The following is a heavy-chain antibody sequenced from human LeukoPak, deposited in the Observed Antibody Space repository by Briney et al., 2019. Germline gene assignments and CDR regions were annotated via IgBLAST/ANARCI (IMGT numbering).Heavy chain of an antibody. CDR2: INHSGST. CDR1: GGSFSGYY. CDR3: ARQSYRCSSTSCYRGGTYYYYYMDV. D-gene: IGHD2-2*02. J-gene: IGHJ6*03. Sequence: PSETLSLTCAVYGGSFSGYYWSWIRQPPGKGLEWIGEINHSGSTNYNPSLKSRVTISVDTSKNQFSLKLSSVTAADTAVYYCARQSYRCSSTSCYRGGTYYYYYMDVWGKGTTVTVSS. V-gene: IGHV4-34*01.